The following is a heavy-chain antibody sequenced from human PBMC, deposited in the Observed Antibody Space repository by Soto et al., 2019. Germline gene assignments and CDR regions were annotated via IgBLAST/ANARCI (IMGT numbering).Heavy chain of an antibody. Sequence: EVQLLESGGGLVPPGGSLRLSCTASGFTFSDHAMTWVRQAPGKGLEWLSGISGGGSGAYYADSVKGRFTVSRANSNNTLFLQMDSLRVEDTAVYYCAIDLWWYTHWGQGTLVTVSS. CDR3: AIDLWWYTH. J-gene: IGHJ4*02. V-gene: IGHV3-23*01. CDR2: ISGGGSGA. CDR1: GFTFSDHA. D-gene: IGHD2-15*01.